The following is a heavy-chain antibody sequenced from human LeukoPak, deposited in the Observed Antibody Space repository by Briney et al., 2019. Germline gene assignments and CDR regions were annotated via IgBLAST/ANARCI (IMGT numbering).Heavy chain of an antibody. CDR1: GYTFTCYY. Sequence: ASVKVSCKASGYTFTCYYMHWVRQAPGQGLEWMGWINPNSGGTNYAQKFQGRVTMTRDTSISTAYMELSRLRSDDTAVYYCARPISIRYSSSWLGVDYWGQGTLVTVSS. D-gene: IGHD6-13*01. CDR2: INPNSGGT. V-gene: IGHV1-2*02. CDR3: ARPISIRYSSSWLGVDY. J-gene: IGHJ4*02.